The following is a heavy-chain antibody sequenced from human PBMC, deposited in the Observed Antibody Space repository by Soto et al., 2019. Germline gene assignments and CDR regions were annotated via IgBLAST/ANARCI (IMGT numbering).Heavy chain of an antibody. J-gene: IGHJ5*02. CDR3: ERKASYWHGGGGWFDP. CDR1: GFTFSAYD. D-gene: IGHD2-8*02. V-gene: IGHV3-13*01. Sequence: EVQLVESGGGLVQPGGSLRLSCAASGFTFSAYDMHWVRQATGKGLEWVSAIGTQHDTYYPDSVKGRFTISRDNAKNSFYLKMNSLGAGDTVVYYCERKASYWHGGGGWFDPWGQGTLVTVSS. CDR2: IGTQHDT.